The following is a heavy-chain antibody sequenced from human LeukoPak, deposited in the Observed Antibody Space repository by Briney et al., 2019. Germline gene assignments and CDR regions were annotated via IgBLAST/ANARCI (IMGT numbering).Heavy chain of an antibody. Sequence: GGSLRLSCAASGFSFSSYWMSWVRQAPGKGLEWVAIIRQDGSERYYVDSVKGRFTISRDNSRNSLYLQMDILRAEDTAVYYCATDNVYCSRTSCYQTFDYWGQGTLVTVSS. CDR1: GFSFSSYW. CDR2: IRQDGSER. CDR3: ATDNVYCSRTSCYQTFDY. V-gene: IGHV3-7*03. J-gene: IGHJ4*02. D-gene: IGHD2-2*01.